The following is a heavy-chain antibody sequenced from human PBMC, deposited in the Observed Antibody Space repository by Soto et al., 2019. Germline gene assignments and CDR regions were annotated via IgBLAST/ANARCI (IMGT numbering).Heavy chain of an antibody. J-gene: IGHJ4*02. CDR3: ARDLTGILF. Sequence: GGSLRLSGSATGFTFRSYGMRWVRQAPGKGLEWVAVIWYDGSNKYYADSVKGRFTISRDNSKNTLYLQMNSLRAEDTAVYYCARDLTGILFWGQGTLVTVSS. CDR2: IWYDGSNK. D-gene: IGHD1-20*01. CDR1: GFTFRSYG. V-gene: IGHV3-33*01.